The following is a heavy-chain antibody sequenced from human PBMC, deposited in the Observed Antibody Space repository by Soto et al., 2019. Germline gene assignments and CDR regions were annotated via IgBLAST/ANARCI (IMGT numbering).Heavy chain of an antibody. V-gene: IGHV3-23*01. CDR3: AKDPYSSSWSYYYYMDV. CDR1: GFTFSSYA. Sequence: PGGSLRLSCAASGFTFSSYAMSWVRQAPGKGLEWVSAISGSGGSTYYADSVKGRFTISRDNSKNTLYLQMNSLRAEDTAVYYCAKDPYSSSWSYYYYMDVWGKGTTVTVSS. J-gene: IGHJ6*03. D-gene: IGHD6-13*01. CDR2: ISGSGGST.